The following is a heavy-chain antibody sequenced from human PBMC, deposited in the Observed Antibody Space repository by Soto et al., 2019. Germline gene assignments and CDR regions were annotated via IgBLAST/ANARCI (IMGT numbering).Heavy chain of an antibody. J-gene: IGHJ4*02. CDR1: GFTFSSYS. CDR2: ISSRSSYI. Sequence: PGGSLRLSCAASGFTFSSYSMNWVRQAPGKGLEWVSSISSRSSYIYYADSVKGRFTISRDNAKNSLSLQLNSLRAEDTAVYSCARGVRGYTYGYETYFDYWGQGTLVTVSS. D-gene: IGHD5-18*01. CDR3: ARGVRGYTYGYETYFDY. V-gene: IGHV3-21*06.